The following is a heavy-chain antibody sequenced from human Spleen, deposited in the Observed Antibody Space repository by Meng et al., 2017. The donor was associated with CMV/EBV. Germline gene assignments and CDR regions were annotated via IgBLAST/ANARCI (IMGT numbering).Heavy chain of an antibody. CDR1: GGSISSSSYY. CDR3: ARDGNIVVVPAAIDY. D-gene: IGHD2-2*01. CDR2: IYYSGST. V-gene: IGHV4-39*07. J-gene: IGHJ4*02. Sequence: SETLSLTCTVSGGSISSSSYYWGWIRQPPGKGLEWIGSIYYSGSTYYNPSLKSRVTISVDKSKNQFSLKLSSVTAADTAVYYCARDGNIVVVPAAIDYWGQGTLVTVSS.